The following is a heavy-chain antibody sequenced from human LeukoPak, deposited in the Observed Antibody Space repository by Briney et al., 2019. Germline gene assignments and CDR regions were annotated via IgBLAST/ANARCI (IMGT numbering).Heavy chain of an antibody. V-gene: IGHV3-66*02. CDR2: IYSGGSA. CDR3: ARSLIVAYYMDV. J-gene: IGHJ6*03. D-gene: IGHD2-15*01. CDR1: GFTVSSNY. Sequence: GGSLRLSCAASGFTVSSNYMSWVRQAPGKGLEWVSVIYSGGSAYYADSVKGRFTISRDKSKNTLYLQMNSLRAEDTAVYYCARSLIVAYYMDVWGKGTTVTVSS.